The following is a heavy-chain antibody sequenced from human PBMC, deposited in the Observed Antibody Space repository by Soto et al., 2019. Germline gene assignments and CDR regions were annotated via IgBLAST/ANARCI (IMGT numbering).Heavy chain of an antibody. D-gene: IGHD6-19*01. J-gene: IGHJ4*02. CDR3: AAGRIAVAGLLDY. CDR2: IVVGSGNT. Sequence: GASVKVSCKASGFTFTSSAVQWVRQARGQRLKWIGWIVVGSGNTNYAQKFQERVTITRDMSTSTAYMELSSLRSEDTAVYYCAAGRIAVAGLLDYWGQGTLVTVSS. CDR1: GFTFTSSA. V-gene: IGHV1-58*01.